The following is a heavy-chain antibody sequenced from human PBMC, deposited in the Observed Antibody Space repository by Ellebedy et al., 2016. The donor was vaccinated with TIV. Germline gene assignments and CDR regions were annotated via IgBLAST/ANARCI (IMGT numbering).Heavy chain of an antibody. CDR2: ISGSGGST. J-gene: IGHJ1*01. V-gene: IGHV3-23*01. Sequence: GESLKISCAASGFTFSSYAMSWVRQAPGKGLEWVSAISGSGGSTYYADSVKGRFTISRNDSKNTLYLQMNSLRAEDTANYYCAREAGTSGWYSGFQHWGQGTLVTVSS. D-gene: IGHD6-19*01. CDR3: AREAGTSGWYSGFQH. CDR1: GFTFSSYA.